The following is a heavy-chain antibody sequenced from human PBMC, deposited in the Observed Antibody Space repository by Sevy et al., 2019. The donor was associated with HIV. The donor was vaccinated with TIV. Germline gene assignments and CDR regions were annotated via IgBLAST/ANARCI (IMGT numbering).Heavy chain of an antibody. CDR1: GFTFNTYA. V-gene: IGHV3-30-3*01. CDR2: ISYDGGNK. J-gene: IGHJ4*02. D-gene: IGHD3-10*01. CDR3: AAAPTGGSDVITPPDY. Sequence: GGSLRLSCAASGFTFNTYAIHWVRQAPGKGLDWLTFISYDGGNKYYADSVKGRFTISRDNSKSMVYLQTNSLRAEDTALYYRAAAPTGGSDVITPPDYWGQGTLVTLSS.